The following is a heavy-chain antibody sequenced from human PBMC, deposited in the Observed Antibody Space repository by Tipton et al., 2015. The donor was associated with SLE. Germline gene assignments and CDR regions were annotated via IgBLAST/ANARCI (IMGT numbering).Heavy chain of an antibody. CDR2: NYYAGST. D-gene: IGHD3-16*01. J-gene: IGHJ4*02. V-gene: IGHV4-39*07. Sequence: TLSLTCTVSGVSISSTNSYWDWLRQPPGRGLEWIGTNYYAGSTYYSPSLMSRVTISEDTSKNQFSLKLSSVTAADTAVYYCARGGDPDYFDYWGQGALFSVSS. CDR3: ARGGDPDYFDY. CDR1: GVSISSTNSY.